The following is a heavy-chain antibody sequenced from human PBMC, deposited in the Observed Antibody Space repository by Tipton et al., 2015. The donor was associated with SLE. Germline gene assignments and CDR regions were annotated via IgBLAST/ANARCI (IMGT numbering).Heavy chain of an antibody. V-gene: IGHV3-9*01. CDR1: GFTFDDYA. Sequence: SLRLSCAASGFTFDDYAMHWVRQAPGKGLEWVSGISWNSGSIGYADSVKGRFTISRDNAKNSLYLQMNSLRAEDTALYYCARDVEWYFDLWGRGTLVTVSS. J-gene: IGHJ2*01. CDR2: ISWNSGSI. CDR3: ARDVEWYFDL. D-gene: IGHD5-24*01.